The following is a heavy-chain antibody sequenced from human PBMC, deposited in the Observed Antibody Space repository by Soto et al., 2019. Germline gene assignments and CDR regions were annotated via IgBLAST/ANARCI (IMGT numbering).Heavy chain of an antibody. V-gene: IGHV4-31*03. Sequence: QVQLQESGPGLVKPSQTLSLTCTVSGDSIRSSVFYWSWIRQHPAKGLAWIGYIHSNGNTLYDPSLKSRSTISVDTSYNQFSPKRRSVTAEDTAVYVCARVRQYGDYVGHWGQGTLVAVSA. CDR1: GDSIRSSVFY. CDR2: IHSNGNT. D-gene: IGHD4-17*01. J-gene: IGHJ4*02. CDR3: ARVRQYGDYVGH.